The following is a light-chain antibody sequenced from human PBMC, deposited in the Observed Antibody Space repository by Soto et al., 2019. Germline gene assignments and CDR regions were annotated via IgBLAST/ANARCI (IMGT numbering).Light chain of an antibody. J-gene: IGLJ2*01. CDR3: SSYTSSSTVV. Sequence: QSALTQPASVSGSPGQSITISRTGTSSDVGGYNYVSWYQQHPGKAPKLMIYEVSNRPSGVSNRFSGSESGNTASLTISGLQTEDEANYYCSSYTSSSTVVFGGGTKLTVL. V-gene: IGLV2-14*01. CDR1: SSDVGGYNY. CDR2: EVS.